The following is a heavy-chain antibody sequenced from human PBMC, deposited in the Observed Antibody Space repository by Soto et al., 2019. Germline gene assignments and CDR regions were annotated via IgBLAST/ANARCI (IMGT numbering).Heavy chain of an antibody. V-gene: IGHV1-18*01. Sequence: ASVEVSCKASGYTFTSYGISWVRQAPGQGLEWMGWISAYNGNTNYAQKLQGRVTMTTDTSTSTAYMELRSLRSDDTAVYYCARDLSSYSSSWYPFDYWGQGTLVTVSS. D-gene: IGHD6-13*01. J-gene: IGHJ4*02. CDR2: ISAYNGNT. CDR1: GYTFTSYG. CDR3: ARDLSSYSSSWYPFDY.